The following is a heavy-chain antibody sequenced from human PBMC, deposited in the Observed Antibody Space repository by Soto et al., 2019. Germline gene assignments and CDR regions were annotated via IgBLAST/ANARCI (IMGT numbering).Heavy chain of an antibody. CDR1: GFTFSNFA. D-gene: IGHD3-10*01. CDR2: ITNSAGST. V-gene: IGHV3-23*01. CDR3: AKARAPMAFDY. Sequence: GSLRLSCAASGFTFSNFAMSWVRQAPGEGLEWVSTITNSAGSTYYADSVKGRFTISRDNSRNTLFVQMNSLRAEDTAVYYCAKARAPMAFDYWGQGTMVTVYS. J-gene: IGHJ4*02.